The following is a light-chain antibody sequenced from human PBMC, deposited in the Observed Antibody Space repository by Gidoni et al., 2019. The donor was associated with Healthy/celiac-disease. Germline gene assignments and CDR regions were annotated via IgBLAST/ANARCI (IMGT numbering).Light chain of an antibody. CDR2: WAS. CDR1: QSGLYSSNNQNY. Sequence: DIVMTQSPDSLAVSLGERATINCKSSQSGLYSSNNQNYLAWYQQKPGQPPKLLIYWASTRAAGVPDRFSGSGSGTDFTLTISSLQAEDVAVYYCQQYYSTPPHTFGQGTKLEIK. CDR3: QQYYSTPPHT. V-gene: IGKV4-1*01. J-gene: IGKJ2*01.